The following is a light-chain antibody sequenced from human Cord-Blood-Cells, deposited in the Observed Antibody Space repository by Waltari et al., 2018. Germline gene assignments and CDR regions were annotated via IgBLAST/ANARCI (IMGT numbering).Light chain of an antibody. J-gene: IGKJ4*01. CDR3: QQRSNWPPALT. V-gene: IGKV3-11*01. CDR2: DAS. CDR1: QIVSSY. Sequence: EIVLTQSPATLSLSPGERATLSCRASQIVSSYLAWYQQKPGQAPRLLIYDASNRATGIPARFSGSGSGTDFTLTISSPEPEDFAVYYCQQRSNWPPALTFGGGTKVEIK.